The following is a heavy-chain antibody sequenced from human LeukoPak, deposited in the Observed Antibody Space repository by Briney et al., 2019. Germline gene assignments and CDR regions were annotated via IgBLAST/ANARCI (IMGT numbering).Heavy chain of an antibody. CDR3: ARDKGYCSSTSCFYFDY. Sequence: GRSLRLSCAASGFTFSSYAMHWVRQAPGKGLEWVAVISYDGSNKYYADSVKGRFTISRDNSKNTLYLQMNSLRAEDTAVYYCARDKGYCSSTSCFYFDYWGQGTLVTVSS. D-gene: IGHD2-2*01. CDR1: GFTFSSYA. CDR2: ISYDGSNK. V-gene: IGHV3-30-3*01. J-gene: IGHJ4*02.